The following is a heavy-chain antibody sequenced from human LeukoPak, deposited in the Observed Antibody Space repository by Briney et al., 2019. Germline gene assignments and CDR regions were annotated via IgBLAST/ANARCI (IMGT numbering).Heavy chain of an antibody. CDR2: ISGHNGNT. V-gene: IGHV1-18*01. D-gene: IGHD3-10*01. Sequence: GASVKVSCKASGYSFTSFGISWVRQAPGQGLEWMGCISGHNGNTDYAQKFQGRVTMTTDTSTSTAYMELRSLRSDDTAMYYCARSGAYGSGSYYIRYWGQGTLVTVSS. CDR1: GYSFTSFG. CDR3: ARSGAYGSGSYYIRY. J-gene: IGHJ4*02.